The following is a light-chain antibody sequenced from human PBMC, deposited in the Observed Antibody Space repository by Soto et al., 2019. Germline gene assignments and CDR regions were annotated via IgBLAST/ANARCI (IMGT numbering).Light chain of an antibody. CDR2: EGN. CDR1: SSDIGGYNH. V-gene: IGLV2-23*01. CDR3: SSYRGSKPMLTML. Sequence: QSALTQPASVSGSPGQSIIISCTGTSSDIGGYNHISWYQQNPGKAHKVMIYEGNKRPSGVSNRFSGSKSGNTASLTISGLQAEDEAEYDGSSYRGSKPMLTMLFGGGTKLTVL. J-gene: IGLJ2*01.